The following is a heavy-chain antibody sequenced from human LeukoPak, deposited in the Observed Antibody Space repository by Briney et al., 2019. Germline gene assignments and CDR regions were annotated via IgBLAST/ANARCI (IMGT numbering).Heavy chain of an antibody. J-gene: IGHJ4*02. CDR1: GFTFRSYA. CDR2: IIIEGGST. Sequence: GGSLRLSCAASGFTFRSYAMDWVRQAPGKGLEYVSAIIIEGGSTYYANSLKGRFTISRDKSKNTLYRQRVSLSGEHMAVYYCARVTLHSGGYYYDKWGQRTLVTVSS. V-gene: IGHV3-64*01. CDR3: ARVTLHSGGYYYDK. D-gene: IGHD3-22*01.